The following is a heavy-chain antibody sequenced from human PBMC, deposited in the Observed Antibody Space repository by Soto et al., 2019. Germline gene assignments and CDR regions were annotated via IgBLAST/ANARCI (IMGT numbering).Heavy chain of an antibody. Sequence: SQTLSLTCAISGDSVSSNSAAWNWIRQSPSRGLEWLGRTYYRAKWYNDYAVSVKSRITINPDTSKNQFSLQLNSVTPEDTAVYYCASSLTTLGAFDIWGQGTMVTVSS. D-gene: IGHD1-1*01. J-gene: IGHJ3*02. CDR1: GDSVSSNSAA. CDR2: TYYRAKWYN. V-gene: IGHV6-1*01. CDR3: ASSLTTLGAFDI.